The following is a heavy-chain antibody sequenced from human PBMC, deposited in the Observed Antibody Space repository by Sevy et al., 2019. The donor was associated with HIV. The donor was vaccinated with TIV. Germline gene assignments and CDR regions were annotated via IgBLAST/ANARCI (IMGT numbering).Heavy chain of an antibody. CDR1: GGSISSYY. J-gene: IGHJ5*02. V-gene: IGHV4-4*07. CDR3: VREEDYYDSSGYTTP. CDR2: IYTSGST. D-gene: IGHD3-22*01. Sequence: SETLSLTCTVSGGSISSYYWSWIRQPAGKGLEWIGRIYTSGSTNYNPSLKSRVTMSVDTSKNQFSLKLSSVTAADTAVYYCVREEDYYDSSGYTTPWGQGTLVTVSS.